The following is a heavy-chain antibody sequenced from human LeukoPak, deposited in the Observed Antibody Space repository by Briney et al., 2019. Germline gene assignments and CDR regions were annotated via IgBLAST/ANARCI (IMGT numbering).Heavy chain of an antibody. V-gene: IGHV4-4*07. CDR3: ARDSAMLTYFDY. D-gene: IGHD5-18*01. CDR1: GGSISSYY. J-gene: IGHJ4*02. Sequence: PSETLSLTCTVSGGSISSYYWSWIRQPAGEGLEWIGRIYTSGSTNYNPSLKSRVTMSVYTSKNQFSLKVTSLTAADTAVYYCARDSAMLTYFDYWGQGTLVTVSS. CDR2: IYTSGST.